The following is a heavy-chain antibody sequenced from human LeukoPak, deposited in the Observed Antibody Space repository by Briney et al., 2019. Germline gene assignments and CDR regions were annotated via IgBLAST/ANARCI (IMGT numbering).Heavy chain of an antibody. CDR2: ISITGGTT. Sequence: GGSLRLSCAASGFTFSNSEMNWVRQAPGKGLEWLSFISITGGTTHYAVSVKGRFTISRDNAQSSLFLQMNNLRAEDTAVYYCGRLTAYYSDYCGQGTLVTVSS. V-gene: IGHV3-48*03. CDR1: GFTFSNSE. J-gene: IGHJ4*02. CDR3: GRLTAYYSDY.